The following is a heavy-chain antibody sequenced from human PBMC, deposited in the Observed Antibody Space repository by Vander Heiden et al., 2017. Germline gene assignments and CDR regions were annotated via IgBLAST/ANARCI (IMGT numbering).Heavy chain of an antibody. CDR1: GFTFANHA. CDR3: AKGYGDSYPHYFND. Sequence: EVQLLDSGGGLVRPGQSLRLSCEASGFTFANHAMHWVRQVAGKGLEWVSGINWSGEFIGYAASVRGRFTMSRDNAENVVYLQMTSLRPEDTAFYYCAKGYGDSYPHYFNDWGQGTLVTVS. V-gene: IGHV3-9*01. J-gene: IGHJ4*02. CDR2: INWSGEFI. D-gene: IGHD5-18*01.